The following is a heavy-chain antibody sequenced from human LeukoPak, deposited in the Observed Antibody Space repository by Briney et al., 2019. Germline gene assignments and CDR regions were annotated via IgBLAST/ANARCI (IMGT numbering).Heavy chain of an antibody. CDR2: INHSGST. CDR1: GGSFSGYY. CDR3: ARGVEAAAVDYYYYMDV. V-gene: IGHV4-34*01. Sequence: PSETLSLTCAVYGGSFSGYYWSWIRQPPGKGLEWIGEINHSGSTNYNPSLKSRVTISVDTSKNQFSLKLCSVTAADTAVYYCARGVEAAAVDYYYYMDVWGKGTTVTVSS. J-gene: IGHJ6*03. D-gene: IGHD6-13*01.